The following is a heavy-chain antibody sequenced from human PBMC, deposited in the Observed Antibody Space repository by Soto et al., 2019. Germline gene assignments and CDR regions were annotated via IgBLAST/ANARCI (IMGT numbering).Heavy chain of an antibody. CDR2: ISSNGGST. CDR1: GFTFSSYA. D-gene: IGHD2-15*01. CDR3: AREEIGLGKFDV. V-gene: IGHV3-64*04. J-gene: IGHJ6*02. Sequence: PGGSLRLSCSASGFTFSSYAMHWVRQAPGKGLEYVSAISSNGGSTYYADSVKGRFTISRDNSKNTLYLQMNSLRAEDTAVYYCAREEIGLGKFDVWGQGTTVTVSS.